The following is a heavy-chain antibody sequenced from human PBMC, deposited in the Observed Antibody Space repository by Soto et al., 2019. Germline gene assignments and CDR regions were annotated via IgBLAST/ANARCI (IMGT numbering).Heavy chain of an antibody. CDR1: GDSVSSNSAA. J-gene: IGHJ4*02. CDR2: TYYRSKWYN. CDR3: ARVLTSSRYSNYYFDY. D-gene: IGHD2-15*01. V-gene: IGHV6-1*01. Sequence: PSQTLSLTCAISGDSVSSNSAAWNWIRQSPSRGLEWLGRTYYRSKWYNDYAVSVKSRITISPDTSKNQFSLQLNSVTPEDTAVYYCARVLTSSRYSNYYFDYWGQGTLVTVSS.